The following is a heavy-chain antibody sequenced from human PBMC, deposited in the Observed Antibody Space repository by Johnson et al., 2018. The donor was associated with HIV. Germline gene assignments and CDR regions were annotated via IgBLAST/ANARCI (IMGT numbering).Heavy chain of an antibody. V-gene: IGHV3-7*01. J-gene: IGHJ3*02. CDR2: IKEDGSEK. CDR1: GFTFSSYW. Sequence: VQLVESGGGLVQPGGSLRLSCAASGFTFSSYWMSWVRQAPGKGLEWVANIKEDGSEKDYVDSVKGRFTISRDNPKNTLYLQMNSLRAEDTAVYYCAKDRTIHDAFDIWGQGTMVTVSS. D-gene: IGHD5-18*01. CDR3: AKDRTIHDAFDI.